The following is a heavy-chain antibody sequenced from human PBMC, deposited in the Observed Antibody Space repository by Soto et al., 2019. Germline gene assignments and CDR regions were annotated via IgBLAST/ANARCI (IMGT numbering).Heavy chain of an antibody. V-gene: IGHV4-59*01. CDR1: GGSISSYY. D-gene: IGHD3-10*01. CDR2: IYYSGST. Sequence: SETLSLTCTVSGGSISSYYWSWIRQPPGKGLEWIGYIYYSGSTNYNPSLKSRVTISVDTSKNQFSLKLSSVTAADTAVYYCARDRRLLWFGELLGWGAFDIWGQGTMVTASS. CDR3: ARDRRLLWFGELLGWGAFDI. J-gene: IGHJ3*02.